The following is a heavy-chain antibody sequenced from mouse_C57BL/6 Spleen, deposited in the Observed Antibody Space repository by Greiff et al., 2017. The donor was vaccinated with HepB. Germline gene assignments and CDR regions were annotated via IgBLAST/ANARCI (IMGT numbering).Heavy chain of an antibody. J-gene: IGHJ3*01. Sequence: DVKLVESGGGLVKPGGSLKLSCAASGFTFSDYGMHWVRQAPEKGLEWVAYISSGSSTIYYADTVKGRFTISRDNAKNTLFLQMTSLRSEDTAMYYCARASNWVFAYWGQGTLVTVSA. CDR2: ISSGSSTI. D-gene: IGHD4-1*01. CDR1: GFTFSDYG. CDR3: ARASNWVFAY. V-gene: IGHV5-17*01.